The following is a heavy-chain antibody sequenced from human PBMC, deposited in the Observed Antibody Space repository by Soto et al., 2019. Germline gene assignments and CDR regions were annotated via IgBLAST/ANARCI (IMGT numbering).Heavy chain of an antibody. CDR2: IKQDGSEK. D-gene: IGHD5-18*01. J-gene: IGHJ5*02. CDR3: ARVDTAMVTAPWFTGSVTERVQTKNWFDP. CDR1: GCTFSSYW. Sequence: PGGSLRLSCACSGCTFSSYWMSWVRQAPGTGLEWVAYIKQDGSEKYYVDSVKGRFTISRDNAKNSLYLQMNSLRAEDTAVYYCARVDTAMVTAPWFTGSVTERVQTKNWFDPWGQGTLVTVSS. V-gene: IGHV3-7*01.